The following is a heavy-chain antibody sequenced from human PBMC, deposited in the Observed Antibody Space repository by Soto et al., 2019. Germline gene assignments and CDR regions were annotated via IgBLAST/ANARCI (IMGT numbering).Heavy chain of an antibody. Sequence: QVQLVQSGAEVKKPGSSVKVSCKASGGTFSSYAIRWVRQAPGQGLEWMGGIIPIFGTANYAQKFQGRVTITADESTSTAYMELSSRRAEDTALYYCARDEAYSSSAVGYYYYYGMDVCGQGTTVTVSS. D-gene: IGHD6-6*01. CDR3: ARDEAYSSSAVGYYYYYGMDV. CDR1: GGTFSSYA. J-gene: IGHJ6*02. V-gene: IGHV1-69*01. CDR2: IIPIFGTA.